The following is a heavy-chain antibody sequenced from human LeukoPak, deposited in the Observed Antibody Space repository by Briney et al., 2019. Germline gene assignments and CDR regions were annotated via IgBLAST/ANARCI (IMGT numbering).Heavy chain of an antibody. CDR1: GFTFTTFG. Sequence: GGSLRLSCAASGFTFTTFGMSWVRQAPGKGLEWVSGISGSGATTYYADSVKGRFTISRDNSKNTLYLQMNSLRAEDTAVYYCAKDGGDPSHAFDIWGQGTMVTVSS. CDR2: ISGSGATT. CDR3: AKDGGDPSHAFDI. V-gene: IGHV3-23*01. D-gene: IGHD3-16*01. J-gene: IGHJ3*02.